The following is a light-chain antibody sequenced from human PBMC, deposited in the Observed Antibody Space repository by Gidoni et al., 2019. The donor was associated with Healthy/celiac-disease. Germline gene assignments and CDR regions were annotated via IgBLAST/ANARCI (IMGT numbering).Light chain of an antibody. CDR2: GAS. CDR1: QSVSSTY. Sequence: IVLTQSPGTLSLSPGERATLSCRASQSVSSTYLAWYQQKPGQAPRLFIYGASSRVTGVPDRFSGSGSGTDFTLTISRLEPEDFAVYYCQQGAFGQGTKVEMK. V-gene: IGKV3-20*01. CDR3: QQGA. J-gene: IGKJ1*01.